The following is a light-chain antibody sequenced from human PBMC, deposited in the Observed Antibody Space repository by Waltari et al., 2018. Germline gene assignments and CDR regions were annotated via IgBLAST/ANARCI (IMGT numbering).Light chain of an antibody. CDR1: SSDVGAYKY. CDR2: AVT. V-gene: IGLV2-8*01. J-gene: IGLJ2*01. Sequence: QSALTQPRSASGSPGQSVTISCTGTSSDVGAYKYVSWYQQHPGKAPKLMIYAVTKRPSGVTDRFSGSKSGNTASLTVSGLQAEDEADYYCSSYAGSNKGVFGGGTHLTVL. CDR3: SSYAGSNKGV.